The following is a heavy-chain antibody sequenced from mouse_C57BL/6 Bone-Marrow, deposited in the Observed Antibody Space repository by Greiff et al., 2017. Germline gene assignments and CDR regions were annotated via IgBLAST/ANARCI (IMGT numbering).Heavy chain of an antibody. Sequence: EVQGVESGGDLVKPGGSLKLSCAASGFTFSSYGMSWVRQTPDKRLEWVATISSGGSYTYYPDSVKGRFTISRDNAKNTLYLQMSSLKAEDTAMYYCAGWYYFDYWGQGTTLTVSS. V-gene: IGHV5-6*01. J-gene: IGHJ2*01. CDR3: AGWYYFDY. D-gene: IGHD3-3*01. CDR1: GFTFSSYG. CDR2: ISSGGSYT.